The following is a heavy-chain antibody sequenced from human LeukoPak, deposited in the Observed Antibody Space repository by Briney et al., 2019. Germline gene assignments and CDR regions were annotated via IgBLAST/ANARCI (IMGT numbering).Heavy chain of an antibody. D-gene: IGHD2-15*01. V-gene: IGHV4-38-2*02. CDR1: GYSISSGYY. Sequence: SETLSLTCTVSGYSISSGYYWGWIRQPPGKGLEWIGSIYHSGSTYYNPSLKSRVTISVDTSKNQFSLKLSSVTAADTAVYYCARIRAGRGWFDPWGQGTLVTVSS. J-gene: IGHJ5*02. CDR3: ARIRAGRGWFDP. CDR2: IYHSGST.